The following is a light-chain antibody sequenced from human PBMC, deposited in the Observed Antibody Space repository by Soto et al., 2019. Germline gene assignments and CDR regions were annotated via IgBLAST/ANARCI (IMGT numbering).Light chain of an antibody. Sequence: QSVLTQPASVSGSPGQSITISCTGTSSDVGGYNYVSWYQHHPDKAPKLMIYDVNNRPSGVSNRFSVSKSGNTASLTISGLQAEDEAAYYCSSYTSSSTRLVFGGGTKLTVL. V-gene: IGLV2-14*03. CDR1: SSDVGGYNY. CDR3: SSYTSSSTRLV. CDR2: DVN. J-gene: IGLJ2*01.